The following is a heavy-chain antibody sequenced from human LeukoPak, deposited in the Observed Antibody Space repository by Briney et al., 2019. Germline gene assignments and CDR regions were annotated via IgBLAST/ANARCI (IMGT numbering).Heavy chain of an antibody. J-gene: IGHJ6*02. CDR2: IIPIFGTA. V-gene: IGHV1-69*13. CDR3: ARDQVIVVVPVGSSRVPSPVDLNYYFYGMDV. CDR1: GYTFTGYY. Sequence: SVKVSCKASGYTFTGYYMHWVRQAPGQGLEWMGGIIPIFGTANYAQKFQGRVTITADGSTSTAYMELSSLRSEDTAVYYCARDQVIVVVPVGSSRVPSPVDLNYYFYGMDVWGQGTTVTVSS. D-gene: IGHD2-2*01.